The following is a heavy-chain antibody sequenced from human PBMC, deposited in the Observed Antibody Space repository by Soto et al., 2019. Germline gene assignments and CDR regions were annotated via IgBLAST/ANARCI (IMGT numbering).Heavy chain of an antibody. CDR1: GYTFTSYA. CDR2: INAGNGNT. Sequence: ASVKVSCKASGYTFTSYAMHCVRQAPGQRLEWMGWINAGNGNTKYSQKFQGRVTITRDTSASTAYMELSSLRSEDTAVYFCARSAVVNYYFDYWGQGTLVTVSS. V-gene: IGHV1-3*01. D-gene: IGHD5-18*01. J-gene: IGHJ4*02. CDR3: ARSAVVNYYFDY.